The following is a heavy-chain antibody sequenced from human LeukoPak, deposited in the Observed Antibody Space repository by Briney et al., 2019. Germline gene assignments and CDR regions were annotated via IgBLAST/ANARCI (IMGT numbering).Heavy chain of an antibody. CDR1: GGTFSTYA. CDR2: IIPILGIA. Sequence: VASVKVSCKASGGTFSTYAISWVRQAPGQGLEWMGRIIPILGIANYAQKFQGRVTITADTSTSTAYMELSSLRSDDTAVYYCARARWAMVRGVSPVDYWGKGTLVTVSS. D-gene: IGHD3-10*01. V-gene: IGHV1-69*04. J-gene: IGHJ4*02. CDR3: ARARWAMVRGVSPVDY.